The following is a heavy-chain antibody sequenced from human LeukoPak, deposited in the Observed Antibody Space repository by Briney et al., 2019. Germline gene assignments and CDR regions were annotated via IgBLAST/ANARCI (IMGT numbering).Heavy chain of an antibody. CDR3: ARGVTMVRGVNLYYFDY. CDR2: INHSGST. Sequence: SETLSLTCAVYGGSFSGYYWSWIRQPPGKGLEWIGEINHSGSTNYNPSLKSRVTISVDTSMNQFSLKLSSVTAADTAVYYCARGVTMVRGVNLYYFDYWGQETLVTVSS. J-gene: IGHJ4*02. D-gene: IGHD3-10*01. V-gene: IGHV4-34*01. CDR1: GGSFSGYY.